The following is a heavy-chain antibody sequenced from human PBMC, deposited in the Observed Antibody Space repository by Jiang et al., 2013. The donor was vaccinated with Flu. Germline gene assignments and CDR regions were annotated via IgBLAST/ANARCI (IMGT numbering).Heavy chain of an antibody. J-gene: IGHJ4*02. CDR1: GFTFEDYA. CDR2: XNWNSGVI. V-gene: IGHV3-9*01. Sequence: PGRSLRLSCAASGFTFEDYAMHWVRQAPGKGLEWVSGXNWNSGVIDYADXLKGRFTISRDNAKNSLYLQMNSLRLEDTAFYYCAKGELTGLRLGGIDYWGQGTLVTVSS. CDR3: AKGELTGLRLGGIDY. D-gene: IGHD5-12*01.